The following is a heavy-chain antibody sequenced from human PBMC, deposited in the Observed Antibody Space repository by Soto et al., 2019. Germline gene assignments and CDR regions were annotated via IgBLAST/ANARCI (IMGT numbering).Heavy chain of an antibody. V-gene: IGHV3-33*01. D-gene: IGHD3-10*01. Sequence: PGGSLRLSCAASGFTFSSYGMHWVRQAPGKGLEWVAVIWYDGSNKYYADSVRGRFTISRDNSKNTLYLQMNSLRAEDTAVYYCARGVPPAITMVRGVRLDPWGQGTLVTVSS. CDR3: ARGVPPAITMVRGVRLDP. CDR1: GFTFSSYG. CDR2: IWYDGSNK. J-gene: IGHJ5*02.